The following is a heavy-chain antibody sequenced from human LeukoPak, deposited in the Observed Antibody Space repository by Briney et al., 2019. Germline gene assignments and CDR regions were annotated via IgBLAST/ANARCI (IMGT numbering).Heavy chain of an antibody. CDR1: GFTFSSYS. V-gene: IGHV3-21*01. CDR2: ISSSSSYI. Sequence: GGSLRLSCAASGFTFSSYSMNWVRQAPGKGLEWVSSISSSSSYIYYADSVKGRFTISRDDAKNSLYLQMNSLRAEDTAVYYCASSGYSYGPAAYYFDYWGQGTLVTVSS. J-gene: IGHJ4*02. CDR3: ASSGYSYGPAAYYFDY. D-gene: IGHD5-18*01.